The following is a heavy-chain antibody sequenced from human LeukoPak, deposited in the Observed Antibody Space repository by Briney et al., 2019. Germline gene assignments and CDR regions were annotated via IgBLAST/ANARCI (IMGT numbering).Heavy chain of an antibody. Sequence: PSETLSLTCTVSGGSISSYYWSWIRQSPGKGLECIGYIHYTGSTNYNPSLKSRVTISAETSKNQFSLKLKSVTAADTAVYYCARGGYYGSGNDFRFDPWGQGTLVTVSS. CDR1: GGSISSYY. J-gene: IGHJ5*02. V-gene: IGHV4-59*01. CDR2: IHYTGST. D-gene: IGHD3-10*01. CDR3: ARGGYYGSGNDFRFDP.